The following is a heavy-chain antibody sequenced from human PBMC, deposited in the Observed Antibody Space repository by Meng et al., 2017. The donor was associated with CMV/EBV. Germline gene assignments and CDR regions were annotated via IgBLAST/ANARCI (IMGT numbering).Heavy chain of an antibody. J-gene: IGHJ6*02. D-gene: IGHD1-7*01. CDR1: GGSISSSSYY. Sequence: SETLSLTCTVSGGSISSSSYYWDWIRQPPGKGLEWIGSIYYSGSTYYNPSLKSRVTISVDTSKNQFSLKLSSVTAADTAVYYCARQGELYYYYGMDVWGQGTTVTVSS. CDR2: IYYSGST. CDR3: ARQGELYYYYGMDV. V-gene: IGHV4-39*01.